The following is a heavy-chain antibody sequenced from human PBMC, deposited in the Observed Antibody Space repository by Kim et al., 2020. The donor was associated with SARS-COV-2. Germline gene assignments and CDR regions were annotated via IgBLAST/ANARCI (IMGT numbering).Heavy chain of an antibody. Sequence: SETLSLTCTVSGGSISNYYWNWFRQPPGKGLEWIGYMSDSEHTAYNPYLQSRLAILVDTSKNQFSLRLTSVTAADTAGYDCARGGFSHAWHTDPWRRGT. J-gene: IGHJ5*02. CDR3: ARGGFSHAWHTDP. D-gene: IGHD3-16*01. V-gene: IGHV4-59*01. CDR1: GGSISNYY. CDR2: MSDSEHT.